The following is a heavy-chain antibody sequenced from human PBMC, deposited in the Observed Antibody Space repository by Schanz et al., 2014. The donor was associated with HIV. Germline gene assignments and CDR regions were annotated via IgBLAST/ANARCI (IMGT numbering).Heavy chain of an antibody. J-gene: IGHJ5*02. Sequence: QVQLVQSGAEVKKPGASVKVSCKASGYTFSNYDINWVRQATGQGLEWMGWMNPNSGNTGYAQKFQGRVTMTRNTSISTAYMELSSLTSEDTAVYYCARGRRDVSMIVLYWLDPWGQGTLVTVSS. CDR3: ARGRRDVSMIVLYWLDP. V-gene: IGHV1-8*01. CDR2: MNPNSGNT. CDR1: GYTFSNYD. D-gene: IGHD3-22*01.